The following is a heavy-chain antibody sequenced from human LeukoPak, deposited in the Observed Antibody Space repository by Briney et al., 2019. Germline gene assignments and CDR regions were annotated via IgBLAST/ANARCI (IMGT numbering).Heavy chain of an antibody. Sequence: PGGSLRLSCAASGFTFTTYWMTWVRQAPGKGLEWVASINQDGSEKYYVDSVKGRFTISRDNAQKSLYLEMKSLSAKDTAVYYCARAVTSTEDYWGQGTLVTVSS. CDR2: INQDGSEK. V-gene: IGHV3-7*03. CDR3: ARAVTSTEDY. J-gene: IGHJ4*02. CDR1: GFTFTTYW.